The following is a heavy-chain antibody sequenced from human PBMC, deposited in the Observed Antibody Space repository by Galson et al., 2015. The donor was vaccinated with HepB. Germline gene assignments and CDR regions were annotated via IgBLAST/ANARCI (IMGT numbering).Heavy chain of an antibody. CDR2: VNVYNGDT. CDR3: ARGGMATIGAPTFDY. Sequence: SVKVSCKASGYTFSTYSITWVRQAPGQGLEWMGWVNVYNGDTHYAPNLRDRVTMTTDTSTETVYMELKDLRSDDTALYYCARGGMATIGAPTFDYWGQGTLVTVSS. J-gene: IGHJ4*02. D-gene: IGHD5-24*01. CDR1: GYTFSTYS. V-gene: IGHV1-18*01.